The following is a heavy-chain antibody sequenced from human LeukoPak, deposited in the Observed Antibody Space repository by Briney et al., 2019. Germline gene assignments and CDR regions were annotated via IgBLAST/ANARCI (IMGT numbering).Heavy chain of an antibody. CDR2: IYYSGTT. Sequence: SETLSLICTVSGGSIISNNYYWGWIRQPPGKGLEWIGSIYYSGTTYYNPSLKNRVTISVDTSKNHFSLTLSSVAAADTAIYYCARQWLALRYFDYWGQGTLVTVSS. V-gene: IGHV4-39*07. CDR1: GGSIISNNYY. J-gene: IGHJ4*02. D-gene: IGHD6-19*01. CDR3: ARQWLALRYFDY.